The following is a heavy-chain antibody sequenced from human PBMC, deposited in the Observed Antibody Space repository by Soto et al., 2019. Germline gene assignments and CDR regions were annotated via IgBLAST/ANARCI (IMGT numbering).Heavy chain of an antibody. CDR2: INPRSGIP. V-gene: IGHV1-69*09. CDR1: GVTFVRHV. J-gene: IGHJ4*02. Sequence: QVQLVQSGAEVKKPESSVKVACKTSGVTFVRHVISWVRQAPGQGPEWMGKINPRSGIPNYAQKFQDRVTFTADTDSSTAYMELSRLRSDDTAVYYCSSPACAATWCSPSHNLDHWGQGTLVTVSS. CDR3: SSPACAATWCSPSHNLDH. D-gene: IGHD2-15*01.